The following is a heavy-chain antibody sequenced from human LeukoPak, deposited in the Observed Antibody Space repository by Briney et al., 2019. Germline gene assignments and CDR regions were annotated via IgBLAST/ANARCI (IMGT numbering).Heavy chain of an antibody. CDR3: ARDSNLGYYYGMDV. CDR2: IYSGGST. CDR1: GFTVSSNY. Sequence: PGGSLRLSCAASGFTVSSNYMSWVRQAPGKGLEWGSVIYSGGSTYYADSVKGRFTISRHNSKNTLYLQMNSLRAEDTAVYYCARDSNLGYYYGMDVWGQGTTVTVSS. V-gene: IGHV3-53*04. J-gene: IGHJ6*02.